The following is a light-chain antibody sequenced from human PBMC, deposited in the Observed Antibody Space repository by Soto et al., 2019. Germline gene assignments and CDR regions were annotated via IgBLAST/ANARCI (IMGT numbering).Light chain of an antibody. CDR2: WAS. J-gene: IGKJ1*01. Sequence: DIVMTQSPDSLAVSLGERATINCKSSQSVLYSSNNKNHLAWYQQKPGQPPKLLIYWASTRESGVPDRFSGSGSGTDFTLTISSLQAEDVAVYSCQQYYSTPRTFGQGTKVEIK. CDR1: QSVLYSSNNKNH. V-gene: IGKV4-1*01. CDR3: QQYYSTPRT.